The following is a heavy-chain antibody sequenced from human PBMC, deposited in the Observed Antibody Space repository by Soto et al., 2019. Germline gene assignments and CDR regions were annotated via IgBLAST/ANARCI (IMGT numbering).Heavy chain of an antibody. CDR1: GYTFTSYG. Sequence: ASVKVSCKASGYTFTSYGISWVRQAPGQGLEWMGWISAYNGNTNYAQKLQGRVTMTTDTSTSTAYMELRSLRSDDTAVYYCARYYYDSSGYFFYYYYYGMDVWRQGTTVTVSS. V-gene: IGHV1-18*04. CDR2: ISAYNGNT. J-gene: IGHJ6*02. CDR3: ARYYYDSSGYFFYYYYYGMDV. D-gene: IGHD3-22*01.